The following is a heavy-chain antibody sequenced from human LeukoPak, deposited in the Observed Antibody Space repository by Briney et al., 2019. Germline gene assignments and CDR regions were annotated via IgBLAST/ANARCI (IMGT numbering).Heavy chain of an antibody. J-gene: IGHJ5*02. CDR2: IYYSGST. Sequence: SETLSLTCTVSGGSLSRGGYYWSWIRQHPGKGLEWIGYIYYSGSTHYNPSLKSRVTISVDTSKNQFSLKLSSVTAADTAVYYCARVGYSIPPNNWFDPWGQGTLVTVSS. V-gene: IGHV4-31*03. CDR1: GGSLSRGGYY. CDR3: ARVGYSIPPNNWFDP. D-gene: IGHD4-11*01.